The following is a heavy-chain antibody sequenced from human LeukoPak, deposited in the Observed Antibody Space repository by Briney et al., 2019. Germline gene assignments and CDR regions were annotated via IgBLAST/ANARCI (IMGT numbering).Heavy chain of an antibody. V-gene: IGHV3-9*01. J-gene: IGHJ6*03. Sequence: PGGSLRLSCVGSGFRFDDYAMHWVRQAPGKGLEWVSGISWNSGSIGYADSVKGRFTISRDNAKDSLFLQMNSLRPDDTAVYYCTSLRRQYYYYMDIWGKGTTVIVS. D-gene: IGHD4-11*01. CDR2: ISWNSGSI. CDR3: TSLRRQYYYYMDI. CDR1: GFRFDDYA.